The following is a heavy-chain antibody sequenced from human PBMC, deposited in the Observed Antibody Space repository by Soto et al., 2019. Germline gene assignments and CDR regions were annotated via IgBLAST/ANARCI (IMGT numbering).Heavy chain of an antibody. J-gene: IGHJ4*02. CDR3: AEVAYYYDSSGYLAPDY. D-gene: IGHD3-22*01. V-gene: IGHV3-23*01. CDR2: ISGSGGST. Sequence: GGSLRLSCAASGFTFSSYAMSWVRQAPGKGLEWVSAISGSGGSTYYADSVKGRFTISRDNSKNTLYLQMNSLRAEDTAVYYCAEVAYYYDSSGYLAPDYWGQGTLVTVSS. CDR1: GFTFSSYA.